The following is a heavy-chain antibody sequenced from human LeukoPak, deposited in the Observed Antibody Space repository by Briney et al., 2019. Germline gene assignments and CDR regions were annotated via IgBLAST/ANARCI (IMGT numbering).Heavy chain of an antibody. CDR1: GYSFTTYW. V-gene: IGHV5-51*01. D-gene: IGHD6-13*01. CDR2: IFPGDSDT. Sequence: GESLKISCKGSGYSFTTYWIAWVRQMPGKALEWMGIIFPGDSDTRYSPSFQGQVTISADKSISTAYLQWSSLKASDTAMYYCARRPLRRYSSSWYEDYFDYWGQGTLVTVSS. CDR3: ARRPLRRYSSSWYEDYFDY. J-gene: IGHJ4*02.